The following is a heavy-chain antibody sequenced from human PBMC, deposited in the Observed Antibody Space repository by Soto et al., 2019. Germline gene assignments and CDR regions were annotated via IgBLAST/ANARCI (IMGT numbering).Heavy chain of an antibody. J-gene: IGHJ4*02. CDR3: ARRYGYSFDY. CDR1: AVSISSYY. V-gene: IGHV4-59*08. Sequence: SETLSLTCTVSAVSISSYYWSWIRQPPGRGLEWIGYIYYSGSTNYNPSLKSRVTISVDTSKNQFSLKLSSVTAADTAVYYCARRYGYSFDYWGQGTLVTVSS. D-gene: IGHD1-1*01. CDR2: IYYSGST.